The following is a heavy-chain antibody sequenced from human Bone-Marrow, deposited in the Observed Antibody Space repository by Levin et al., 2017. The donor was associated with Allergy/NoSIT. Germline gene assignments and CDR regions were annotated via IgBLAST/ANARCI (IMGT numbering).Heavy chain of an antibody. CDR1: GFSLSSYA. CDR3: ARDLIRITMVRGRMDV. CDR2: ISYDGNNE. Sequence: GESLKISCAASGFSLSSYAIHWVRQAPGKGLEWVAVISYDGNNEYYANSVKGRFTISRDNSKNTLSLQMNSLRAEDTAVYFCARDLIRITMVRGRMDVWGKGTTVTVSS. J-gene: IGHJ6*03. D-gene: IGHD3-10*01. V-gene: IGHV3-30-3*01.